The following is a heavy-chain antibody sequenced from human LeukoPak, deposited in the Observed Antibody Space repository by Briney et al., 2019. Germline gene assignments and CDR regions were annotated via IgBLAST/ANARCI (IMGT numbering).Heavy chain of an antibody. CDR3: AKVTMIVAGGDFDY. D-gene: IGHD3-22*01. CDR2: ISGSGDST. CDR1: GFTFSTYA. Sequence: GGSLRLSCAASGFTFSTYAVNWVRQAPGKGLEWVSTISGSGDSTYYADSVKGRFTISRDNSKNTLYLQMNSLRAEDTAVYYCAKVTMIVAGGDFDYWGQGTLVTVSS. V-gene: IGHV3-23*01. J-gene: IGHJ4*02.